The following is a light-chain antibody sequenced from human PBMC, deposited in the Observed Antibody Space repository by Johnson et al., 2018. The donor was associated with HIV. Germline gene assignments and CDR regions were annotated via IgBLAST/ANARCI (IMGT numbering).Light chain of an antibody. CDR2: ENH. Sequence: QSVLTQPPSVSAAPGQKVTISCSGSSSNIGNNYVSWYQQLPGTAPKLLIYENHKRPSGIPDRFSGSKSGTSATLGITGLQTGDEADYYCGTWDSSLSAGFYVCGTGTKVTVL. CDR1: SSNIGNNY. V-gene: IGLV1-51*02. CDR3: GTWDSSLSAGFYV. J-gene: IGLJ1*01.